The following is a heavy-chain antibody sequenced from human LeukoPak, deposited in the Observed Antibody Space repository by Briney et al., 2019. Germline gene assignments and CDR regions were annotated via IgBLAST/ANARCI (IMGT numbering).Heavy chain of an antibody. V-gene: IGHV4-59*04. Sequence: SETLSLTCTVSGGSISSYYWSWIRQPPGKGLEWIGSVHYSGTTYYNPSLKSRITVSVDTSKNQFSLRLTSVTAADTAVYHCGRGSAGDGPTHNWFDPWGQGTLVTVSS. CDR1: GGSISSYY. D-gene: IGHD6-13*01. CDR2: VHYSGTT. J-gene: IGHJ5*02. CDR3: GRGSAGDGPTHNWFDP.